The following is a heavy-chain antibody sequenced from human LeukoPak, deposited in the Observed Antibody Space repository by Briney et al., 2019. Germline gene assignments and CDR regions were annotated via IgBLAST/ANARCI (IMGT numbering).Heavy chain of an antibody. CDR3: ARDPKGPDDYVPDY. CDR2: ISSSSSYI. J-gene: IGHJ4*02. D-gene: IGHD4-17*01. CDR1: GFTFSSYS. Sequence: GGSLRLSCAASGFTFSSYSMNWVRRAPGKGLEWVSSISSSSSYIYYADSVKGRFTISRDNAKNSLYLQMISLRAEDTAVYYCARDPKGPDDYVPDYWGQGTLVTVSS. V-gene: IGHV3-21*01.